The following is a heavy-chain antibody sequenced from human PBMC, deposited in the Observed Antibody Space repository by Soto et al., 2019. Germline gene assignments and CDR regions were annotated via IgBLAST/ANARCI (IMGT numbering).Heavy chain of an antibody. CDR2: IGPYEGVT. Sequence: QVQLEQSGAEVKKPGASVRVSCKASGYSFNDYGMSWVRQAPGQGLEWMGWIGPYEGVTNHAQTFQDRVTMPVDTSTTTADMELRSLRSDDTAIYYCARCYCSVGSCYTCWHFDLWGPGTLVTVTA. CDR1: GYSFNDYG. CDR3: ARCYCSVGSCYTCWHFDL. D-gene: IGHD2-15*01. V-gene: IGHV1-18*01. J-gene: IGHJ2*01.